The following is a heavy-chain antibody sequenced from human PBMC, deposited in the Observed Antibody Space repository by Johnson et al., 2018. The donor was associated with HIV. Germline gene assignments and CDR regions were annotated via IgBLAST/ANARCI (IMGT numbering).Heavy chain of an antibody. CDR2: INWNGDNT. V-gene: IGHV3-20*04. CDR1: GFTFDDYG. J-gene: IGHJ3*02. Sequence: VQLVESGGNVVRPGGSLRLSCTASGFTFDDYGMSWVRQVPGKGLEWVSGINWNGDNTGYADSLKGRFTISRDNAKNSLYLQMNSLEAEDTAWYYCAKDHDYIGHGAFDIWGQGTMVTVSS. D-gene: IGHD4-11*01. CDR3: AKDHDYIGHGAFDI.